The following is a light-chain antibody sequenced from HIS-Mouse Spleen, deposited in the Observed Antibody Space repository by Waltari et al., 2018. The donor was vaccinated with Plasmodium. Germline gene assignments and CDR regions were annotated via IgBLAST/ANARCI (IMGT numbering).Light chain of an antibody. CDR2: QDS. CDR1: NLGDKY. CDR3: QAWDRSTGV. V-gene: IGLV3-1*01. Sequence: SYELTQPPSVSVSPGQTASITCSGDNLGDKYACWSQQKPGQSPVLVIYQDSKRPSGIPERFSGSNSGNTATLTVSGTQGMDGAEYYCQAWDRSTGVFGGGTKLTVL. J-gene: IGLJ2*01.